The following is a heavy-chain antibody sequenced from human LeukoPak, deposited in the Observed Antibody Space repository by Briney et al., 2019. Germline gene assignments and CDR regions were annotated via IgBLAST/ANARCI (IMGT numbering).Heavy chain of an antibody. V-gene: IGHV3-48*03. Sequence: GGSLRLSCAASGFTFSSYEMNWVRQAPGKGLEWVSYISSSGSTIYYADSVKGRFTISRDSAKNSLYLQMNSLRAEDTAVYYCARGSKHYYDSSGFDYWGQGTLVTVSS. CDR3: ARGSKHYYDSSGFDY. CDR2: ISSSGSTI. CDR1: GFTFSSYE. J-gene: IGHJ4*02. D-gene: IGHD3-22*01.